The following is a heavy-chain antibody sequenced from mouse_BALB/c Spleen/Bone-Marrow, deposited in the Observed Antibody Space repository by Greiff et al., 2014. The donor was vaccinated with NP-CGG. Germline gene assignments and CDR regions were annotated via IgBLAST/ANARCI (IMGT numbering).Heavy chain of an antibody. Sequence: EVKLMESVPGLVKPSQSLSLTCTVTGYSITSDYAWNWIRQFPGNKLEWMGYINYSGSSSYNPSLKSRISITRDTSKNQFFLQLNSVTTEDTATYYFASQNWPWFTSWRQATLVTVSA. D-gene: IGHD4-1*01. J-gene: IGHJ3*01. V-gene: IGHV3-2*02. CDR1: GYSITSDYA. CDR3: ASQNWPWFTS. CDR2: INYSGSS.